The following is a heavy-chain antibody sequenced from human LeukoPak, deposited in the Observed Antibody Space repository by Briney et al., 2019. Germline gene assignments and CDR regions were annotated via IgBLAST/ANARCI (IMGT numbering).Heavy chain of an antibody. J-gene: IGHJ5*02. D-gene: IGHD6-13*01. Sequence: SVKVSCKASGGTFSSYTISWVRQAPGQGLEWMGRIIPVLGIANYAQKFQGRVTITADKSTSTAYMELSSLRSEDTAVYYCARVIGSSSFNWFDPWGQGTLVTVSS. CDR2: IIPVLGIA. CDR3: ARVIGSSSFNWFDP. CDR1: GGTFSSYT. V-gene: IGHV1-69*02.